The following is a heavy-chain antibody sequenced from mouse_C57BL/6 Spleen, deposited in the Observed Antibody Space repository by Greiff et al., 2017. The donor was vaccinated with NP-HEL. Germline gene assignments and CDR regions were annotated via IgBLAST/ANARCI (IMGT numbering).Heavy chain of an antibody. CDR2: IYPGDGDT. J-gene: IGHJ3*01. CDR3: ARLRETCFAY. Sequence: QVHVKQSGAELVKPGASVKISCKASGYAFTSYWMNWVKQRPGQGLEWIGQIYPGDGDTNYNGKFKGKATLTADKSSSTAYMQLSSLTSEDSAVYFCARLRETCFAYWGQGTLLTVSA. V-gene: IGHV1-80*01. CDR1: GYAFTSYW.